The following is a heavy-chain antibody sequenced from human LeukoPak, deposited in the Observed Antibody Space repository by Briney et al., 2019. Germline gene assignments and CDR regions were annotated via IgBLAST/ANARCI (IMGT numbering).Heavy chain of an antibody. CDR1: GGTFSSYA. CDR2: IIPIFGTA. J-gene: IGHJ5*02. D-gene: IGHD2-2*01. Sequence: GASVKVSCKASGGTFSSYAISWVRQAPGQGLEWMGGIIPIFGTANYAQKFQGRVTITADKSTSTAYMELSSLRPEDTAVYYCARDFQYQLLPNWFDPWGQGTLVTVSS. V-gene: IGHV1-69*06. CDR3: ARDFQYQLLPNWFDP.